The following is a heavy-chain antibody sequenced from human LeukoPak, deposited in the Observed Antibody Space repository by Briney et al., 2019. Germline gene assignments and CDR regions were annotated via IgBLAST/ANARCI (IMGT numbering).Heavy chain of an antibody. CDR3: AKAGCSSTTCYDNC. CDR2: ISWNSGTI. Sequence: PGGSLRLSCAASGFDFDDYAMHWVRQAPGKGLEWVSDISWNSGTIGYADSVKGRFTISRDNAKNSLYLQMSSLRVEDTALYYCAKAGCSSTTCYDNCWGQGTLVTVSS. CDR1: GFDFDDYA. J-gene: IGHJ4*02. V-gene: IGHV3-9*01. D-gene: IGHD2-2*01.